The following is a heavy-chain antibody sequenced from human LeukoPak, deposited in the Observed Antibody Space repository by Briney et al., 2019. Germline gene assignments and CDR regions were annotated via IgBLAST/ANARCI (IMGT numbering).Heavy chain of an antibody. D-gene: IGHD3-3*01. J-gene: IGHJ4*02. V-gene: IGHV4-30-2*01. CDR3: ARDPRRMLRFLE. CDR2: IQHTGGT. Sequence: PSETLSLTCTVSGGSISSDGYYWSWIRQPPGKGPEWIGHIQHTGGTHYNPSLKSRVTISVDRSKNQFSLKLSSVTAADTAVYYCARDPRRMLRFLEWGQGTLVTVSS. CDR1: GGSISSDGYY.